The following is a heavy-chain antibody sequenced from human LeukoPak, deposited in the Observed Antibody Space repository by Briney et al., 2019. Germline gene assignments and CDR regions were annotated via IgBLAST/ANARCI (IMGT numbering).Heavy chain of an antibody. CDR3: ARDPGSSWYDY. CDR2: ISYDGSNK. J-gene: IGHJ4*02. CDR1: GFTFSSYA. Sequence: GGSLRLSCAASGFTFSSYAMHWVRQAPGKGLKWVAVISYDGSNKYYADSVKGRFTISRDNSKNTLYLQMNSLRAEDAAVYYCARDPGSSWYDYWGQGTLVTVSS. V-gene: IGHV3-30*04. D-gene: IGHD6-13*01.